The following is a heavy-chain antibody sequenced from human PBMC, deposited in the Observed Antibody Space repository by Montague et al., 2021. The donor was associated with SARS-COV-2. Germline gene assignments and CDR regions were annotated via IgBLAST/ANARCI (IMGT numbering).Heavy chain of an antibody. Sequence: SETLSLTCTVSSDSINNYYWSWIRQPPGKGPEWIVYVYHTGNTNYNPSLRSRVTVSVDTSKNQVSLNLSSVTAADTAVYYCAKHKWSQRLVAYFDSWGQGTVVSVSS. J-gene: IGHJ4*01. CDR2: VYHTGNT. D-gene: IGHD3-3*01. V-gene: IGHV4-59*08. CDR1: SDSINNYY. CDR3: AKHKWSQRLVAYFDS.